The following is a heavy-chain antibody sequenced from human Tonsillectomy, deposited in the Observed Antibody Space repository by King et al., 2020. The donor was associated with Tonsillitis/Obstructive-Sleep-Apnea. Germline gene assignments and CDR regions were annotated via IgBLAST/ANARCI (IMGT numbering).Heavy chain of an antibody. J-gene: IGHJ3*02. V-gene: IGHV4-59*08. CDR1: GGSISSYY. D-gene: IGHD3-3*01. Sequence: VQLQESGPGLVKPSETLSLTCTVSGGSISSYYWSWIRQPPGKGMEWIGYIYYSGSTNYNPSLKSRVTISGDTSKNQFSLKLSSVTAADTAVYYCAGAYRDFWSGYSDAFDIWGQGTMVTVSS. CDR2: IYYSGST. CDR3: AGAYRDFWSGYSDAFDI.